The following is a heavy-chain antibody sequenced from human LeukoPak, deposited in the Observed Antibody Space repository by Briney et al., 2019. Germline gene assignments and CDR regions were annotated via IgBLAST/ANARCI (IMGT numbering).Heavy chain of an antibody. CDR1: GFTFSSYW. V-gene: IGHV3-74*01. D-gene: IGHD6-19*01. CDR3: AGDGRSSGWYNY. Sequence: GGSLRLSCAASGFTFSSYWMHWVRQAPGKGLVWVSRINSDGSSTSYADSVKGRFTISRDNAKNTLYLQMNSLRAEDTAVYYCAGDGRSSGWYNYWGQGTLVTVSS. CDR2: INSDGSST. J-gene: IGHJ4*02.